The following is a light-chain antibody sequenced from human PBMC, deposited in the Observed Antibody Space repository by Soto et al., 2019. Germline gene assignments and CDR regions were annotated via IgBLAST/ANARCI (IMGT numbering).Light chain of an antibody. Sequence: QSVLTQPPSVSAAPGQKITISCSGSDSNIWYNSVSWYQQLPGTAPKLLISENDERPSDLPDRFSASKSGTSATLGITGLQTGDEATYFCGTWDNGLSAVVFGGGNKLTVL. CDR3: GTWDNGLSAVV. CDR1: DSNIWYNS. CDR2: END. V-gene: IGLV1-51*02. J-gene: IGLJ2*01.